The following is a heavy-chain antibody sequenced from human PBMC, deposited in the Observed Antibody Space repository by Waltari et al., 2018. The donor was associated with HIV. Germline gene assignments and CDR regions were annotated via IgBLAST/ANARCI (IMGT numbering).Heavy chain of an antibody. J-gene: IGHJ4*02. Sequence: QVQLQESGPGLVKPSETLSLTCTVSGGSISSYSWSWIRQPAGKGLEWIGRIYTSGSTNYNPALKSRVTMSVDTSKNQFSLKLSSVTAADTAVYYCAGTYYDYVWGSYRPPPFDYWGQGTLVTVSS. D-gene: IGHD3-16*02. CDR1: GGSISSYS. CDR2: IYTSGST. V-gene: IGHV4-4*07. CDR3: AGTYYDYVWGSYRPPPFDY.